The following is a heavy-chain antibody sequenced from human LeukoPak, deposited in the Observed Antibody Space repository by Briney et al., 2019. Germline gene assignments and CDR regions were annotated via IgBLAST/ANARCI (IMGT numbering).Heavy chain of an antibody. CDR1: GFTFGDYA. V-gene: IGHV3-49*04. D-gene: IGHD3-10*01. CDR2: IRSKAYGGTT. Sequence: GGSLRLSCTASGFTFGDYAMSWVRQAPGKGLEWVGFIRSKAYGGTTEYAASVKGRFTIPRDDSKSIAYLQMNSLKTEDTAVYYCTRVTYSGSYSITFAYWGQGTLVTVSS. CDR3: TRVTYSGSYSITFAY. J-gene: IGHJ4*02.